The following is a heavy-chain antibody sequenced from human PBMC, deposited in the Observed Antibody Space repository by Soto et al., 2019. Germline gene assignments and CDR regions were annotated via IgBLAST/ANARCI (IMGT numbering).Heavy chain of an antibody. J-gene: IGHJ4*02. V-gene: IGHV1-8*01. CDR3: ARGVTAGVDY. Sequence: QVPLVQSGAEVREPGASVKVSCKASGYSFSSLDINWVRQTTGQGLEWMGWMQPRDGRTGYAQKFQGRVTMTRDTSINTAYMELSSLTSDDTAFYYCARGVTAGVDYWGQGTLVTVSS. D-gene: IGHD1-26*01. CDR2: MQPRDGRT. CDR1: GYSFSSLD.